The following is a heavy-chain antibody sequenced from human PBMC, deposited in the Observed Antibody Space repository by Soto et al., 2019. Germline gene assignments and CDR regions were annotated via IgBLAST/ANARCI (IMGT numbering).Heavy chain of an antibody. CDR1: GGSISSGGYY. J-gene: IGHJ3*02. D-gene: IGHD2-15*01. Sequence: QVQLQESGPGLVKPSQTLSLTCTVSGGSISSGGYYWSWIRKHPGKGLEWIGYIYYSGSTYYNPSLKSRVTISVDTSKNQFSLKLSSVTAADTAVYYCARDGYCSGGSCDAFDIWGQGTMVTVSS. CDR3: ARDGYCSGGSCDAFDI. V-gene: IGHV4-31*03. CDR2: IYYSGST.